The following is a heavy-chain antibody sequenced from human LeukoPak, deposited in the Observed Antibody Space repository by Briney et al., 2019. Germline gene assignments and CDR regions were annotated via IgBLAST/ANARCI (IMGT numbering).Heavy chain of an antibody. CDR2: ISYDGTNT. D-gene: IGHD5-18*01. Sequence: LSLTCTVSGGSVSSTTYYWSWIRQPPGKGLEWVAVISYDGTNTYYADSVKGRFTISRDNSKNTLYLQMNSLRAEDTAVYYCAEDPGRYTAMADIFDYWGQGTLVTVSS. J-gene: IGHJ4*02. CDR1: GGSVSS. V-gene: IGHV3-30*18. CDR3: AEDPGRYTAMADIFDY.